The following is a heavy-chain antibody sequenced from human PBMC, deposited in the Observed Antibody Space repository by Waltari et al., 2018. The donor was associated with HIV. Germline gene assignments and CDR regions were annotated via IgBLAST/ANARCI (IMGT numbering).Heavy chain of an antibody. D-gene: IGHD5-18*01. CDR3: AKGGTSGYTFGFGR. CDR2: INMYGSIT. J-gene: IGHJ1*01. CDR1: GFTFSSYW. Sequence: EVQLVESGGGLVQPGGSLRLSCAASGFTFSSYWMHWVRQAPGKGLVWVSRINMYGSITSTADSLKGRFTSSRDNARNTLYLQMNSLGAEDTAMYYCAKGGTSGYTFGFGRWGQGTLVTVSS. V-gene: IGHV3-74*01.